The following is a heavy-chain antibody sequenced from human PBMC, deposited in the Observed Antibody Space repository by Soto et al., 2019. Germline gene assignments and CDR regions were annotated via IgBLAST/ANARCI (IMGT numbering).Heavy chain of an antibody. D-gene: IGHD3-10*01. Sequence: SETLSLTCAVSSGSISSSNWWSWVRQPQGKGLEWIGEIYHSGSTNYNPSLKSRVTISVDTSKNQFSLKLSSVTAADTAVYYCARHYPNTSYGIDYCGQGTLVTVYS. CDR2: IYHSGST. J-gene: IGHJ4*02. CDR1: SGSISSSNW. V-gene: IGHV4-4*02. CDR3: ARHYPNTSYGIDY.